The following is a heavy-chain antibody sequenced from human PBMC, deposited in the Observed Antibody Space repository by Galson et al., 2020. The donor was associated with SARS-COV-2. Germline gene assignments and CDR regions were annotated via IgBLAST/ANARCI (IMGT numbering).Heavy chain of an antibody. Sequence: ASETLSLTCTVSGGSISSYYWSWIRQPPGKGLEWIGYIYYSGSTNYNPSLKSRVTISVDTSKNQFSLKLSSVTAADTAVYYCARQPQDVGPGDLWGRGTLVTVSS. CDR2: IYYSGST. CDR1: GGSISSYY. J-gene: IGHJ2*01. D-gene: IGHD3-16*01. CDR3: ARQPQDVGPGDL. V-gene: IGHV4-59*08.